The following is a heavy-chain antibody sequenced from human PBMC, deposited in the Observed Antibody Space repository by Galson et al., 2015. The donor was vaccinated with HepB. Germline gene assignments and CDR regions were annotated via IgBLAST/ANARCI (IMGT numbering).Heavy chain of an antibody. J-gene: IGHJ3*02. Sequence: LTCAVSGVTISGGQYYWGWIRQSPIKGLEWIGSIYFGGRTYFSPSFQSRVAMSVDTSKNRLSLTLRSVTASDTAVYYCARPLVLNGRFTPGVGPFHIWGHGAMVTVSA. D-gene: IGHD2-8*01. CDR1: GVTISGGQYY. CDR3: ARPLVLNGRFTPGVGPFHI. V-gene: IGHV4-39*01. CDR2: IYFGGRT.